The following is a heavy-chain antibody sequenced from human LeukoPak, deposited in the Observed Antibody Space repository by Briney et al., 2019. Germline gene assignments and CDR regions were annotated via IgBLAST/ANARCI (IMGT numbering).Heavy chain of an antibody. D-gene: IGHD6-13*01. J-gene: IGHJ4*02. Sequence: GGSLRLSCAASGFTFSSYSMNWVRQAPGKGLEWVSSISGTSIYIYYADSVRGRFTISRDTARNSLYLQMNSLRAEDTAVYYCAIIPRAAAGPSARSPFHYWGQGTLVTVSS. CDR2: ISGTSIYI. CDR1: GFTFSSYS. CDR3: AIIPRAAAGPSARSPFHY. V-gene: IGHV3-21*01.